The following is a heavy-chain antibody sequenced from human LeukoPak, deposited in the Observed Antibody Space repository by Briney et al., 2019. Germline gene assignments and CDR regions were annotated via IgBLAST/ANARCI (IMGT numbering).Heavy chain of an antibody. CDR2: IYYSGST. CDR1: GGSIISYY. V-gene: IGHV4-59*01. D-gene: IGHD2-15*01. J-gene: IGHJ4*02. Sequence: SETLSVTCTVSGGSIISYYWSWIRQPLGKGLEWIGYIYYSGSTNYNPSLKSRVTISVDTSKNQFSLKLSSVTAADTAVYYCARMGGYCSGGSCYGWVYFDYWGQGTLVTVSS. CDR3: ARMGGYCSGGSCYGWVYFDY.